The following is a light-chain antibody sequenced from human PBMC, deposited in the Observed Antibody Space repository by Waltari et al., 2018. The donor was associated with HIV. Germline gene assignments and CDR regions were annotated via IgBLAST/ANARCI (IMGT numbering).Light chain of an antibody. CDR2: EVS. J-gene: IGLJ2*01. CDR3: SSYTTRSTVI. Sequence: QSALTQPASVSGSPGKTIPIYCTGTHTDVGHRDYFPWDRQHPGKAPKLIIYEVSNRPSGVSNRFSGSKSVNTASLTISGLQAEDEADYYCSSYTTRSTVIFGGGTKLTVL. CDR1: HTDVGHRDY. V-gene: IGLV2-14*01.